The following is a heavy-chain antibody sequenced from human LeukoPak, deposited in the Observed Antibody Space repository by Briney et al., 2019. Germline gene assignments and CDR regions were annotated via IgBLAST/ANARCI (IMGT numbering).Heavy chain of an antibody. CDR2: ISSSSSYI. CDR3: AKDKSFVGVSRSAFDI. CDR1: GFTFSSYS. V-gene: IGHV3-21*04. J-gene: IGHJ3*02. Sequence: GGSLRLSCAASGFTFSSYSMNWVRQAPGKGLEWVSSISSSSSYIYYADSVKGRFTISRDNSKNTLYLQMNSLRAEDTAVYYCAKDKSFVGVSRSAFDIWGQGTMVTVSS. D-gene: IGHD3-16*01.